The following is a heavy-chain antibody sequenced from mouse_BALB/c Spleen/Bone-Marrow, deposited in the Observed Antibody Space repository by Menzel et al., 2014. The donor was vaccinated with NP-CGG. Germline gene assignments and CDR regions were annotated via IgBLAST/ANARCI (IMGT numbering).Heavy chain of an antibody. CDR3: ARWGSFAY. CDR2: ILPGSGST. Sequence: QVQLKQSGAELMKPGASVKISCKATGYTFSSYWIEWVKQRPGHGLEWIGEILPGSGSTNYNEKFKGKATFTADTFSNTAYMQLSSLTSEDSAVYYCARWGSFAYWGQGTLVTVSA. J-gene: IGHJ3*01. D-gene: IGHD1-1*01. CDR1: GYTFSSYW. V-gene: IGHV1-9*01.